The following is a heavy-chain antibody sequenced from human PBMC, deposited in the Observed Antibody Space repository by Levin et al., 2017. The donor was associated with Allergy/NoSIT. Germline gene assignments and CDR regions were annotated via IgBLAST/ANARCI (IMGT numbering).Heavy chain of an antibody. CDR3: ARQIGATVTGGGGGDY. V-gene: IGHV5-51*01. D-gene: IGHD1-14*01. CDR2: IYPGDSDT. CDR1: GYSFTSYW. Sequence: ASVKVSCKGSGYSFTSYWIGWVRQMPGKGLEWMGIIYPGDSDTRYSPSFQGQVTISADKSISTAYLQWSSLKASDTAMYYCARQIGATVTGGGGGDYWGQGTLVTVSS. J-gene: IGHJ4*02.